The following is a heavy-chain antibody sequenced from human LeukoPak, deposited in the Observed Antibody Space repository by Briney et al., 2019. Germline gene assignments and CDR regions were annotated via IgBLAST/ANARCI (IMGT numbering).Heavy chain of an antibody. CDR3: ARGGYYYDSSGYPFDY. D-gene: IGHD3-22*01. J-gene: IGHJ4*02. CDR2: IYTSGST. V-gene: IGHV4-4*07. CDR1: GGSISSYY. Sequence: SETLSLTRTVSGGSISSYYWSWIRQPAGKGLEWIGRIYTSGSTNYNPSLKSRVTMSVDTSKNQFSLKLSSVTAADTAVYYCARGGYYYDSSGYPFDYWGQGTLVTVSS.